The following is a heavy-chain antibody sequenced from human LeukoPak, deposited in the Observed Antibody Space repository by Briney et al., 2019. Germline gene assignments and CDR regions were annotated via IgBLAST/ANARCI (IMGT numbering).Heavy chain of an antibody. J-gene: IGHJ5*02. V-gene: IGHV3-43D*04. Sequence: PGGSLRLSCAASGFTFDDYAMHWVRQAPGKGLEWVSLISWDGGSTYYADSVKGRFTISRDNSKNSLYLQMNSLRAEDTAVYYCARAGPWFDPWGQGTLVTVSS. CDR3: ARAGPWFDP. D-gene: IGHD6-19*01. CDR1: GFTFDDYA. CDR2: ISWDGGST.